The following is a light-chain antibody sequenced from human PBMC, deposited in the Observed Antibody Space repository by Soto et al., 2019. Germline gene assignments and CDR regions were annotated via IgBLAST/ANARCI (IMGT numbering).Light chain of an antibody. CDR3: QQYVATFWT. CDR1: QSLVYSANNKNY. CDR2: WAS. Sequence: DIVMTQSPDSLAVSLGERATINCKSSQSLVYSANNKNYLAWYQQKPGQPPKLLIYWASVRESGVRDRFSGSGCGTDYNLTISSLQAEDVAIYSCQQYVATFWTFGQGTKVEV. V-gene: IGKV4-1*01. J-gene: IGKJ1*01.